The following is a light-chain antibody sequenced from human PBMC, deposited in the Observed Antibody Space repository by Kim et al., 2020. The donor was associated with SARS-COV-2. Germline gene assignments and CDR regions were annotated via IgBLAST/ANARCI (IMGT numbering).Light chain of an antibody. CDR2: AAS. Sequence: SPGDRATLSCRASQSVGSSYLAWYQQRPGQAPRVLIYAASRRATGVPDRFSGSGSGTDFTLTISRLEPEDFAVYYCQQYGSSLLSFGPGTKVDIK. J-gene: IGKJ3*01. CDR1: QSVGSSY. V-gene: IGKV3-20*01. CDR3: QQYGSSLLS.